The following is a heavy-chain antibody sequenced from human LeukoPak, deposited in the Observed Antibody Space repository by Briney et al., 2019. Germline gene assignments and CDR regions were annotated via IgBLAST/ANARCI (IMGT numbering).Heavy chain of an antibody. D-gene: IGHD3-10*01. Sequence: GESLKISCEGSGYTFSSYWIAWVRQMPGKGLEYMGIIYPGDLDTRYSPSFQGQVTISADKSISTAYLQWSSLKASDTAMYYCARHLTDGSGSYPFDYWGQGTLVTVSS. CDR3: ARHLTDGSGSYPFDY. CDR2: IYPGDLDT. J-gene: IGHJ4*02. CDR1: GYTFSSYW. V-gene: IGHV5-51*01.